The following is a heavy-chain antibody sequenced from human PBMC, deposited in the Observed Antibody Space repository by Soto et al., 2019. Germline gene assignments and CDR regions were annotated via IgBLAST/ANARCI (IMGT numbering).Heavy chain of an antibody. CDR1: GYSFTSYW. D-gene: IGHD6-19*01. CDR2: IYPGDSDT. V-gene: IGHV5-51*01. CDR3: ARSRRGAYSSGWYSPSGYYNYGIDV. Sequence: GESLKISCKGSGYSFTSYWIGWVRQMPGKGLEWMGIIYPGDSDTRYSPSFQGQVTISADKSISTAYLQWTSLKASDTAMYYCARSRRGAYSSGWYSPSGYYNYGIDVWGQGTKVTVSS. J-gene: IGHJ6*02.